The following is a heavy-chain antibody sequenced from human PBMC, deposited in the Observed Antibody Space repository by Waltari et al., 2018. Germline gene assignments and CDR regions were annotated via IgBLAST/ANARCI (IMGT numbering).Heavy chain of an antibody. D-gene: IGHD3-3*01. V-gene: IGHV4-59*11. CDR2: IYYSGST. Sequence: QVQLQESGPGLVKPSETLSLTCTVSGGSISSHYWSWIRQPPGKGLEWIGYIYYSGSTNYNPSLKSRVTISVDTSKNQFSLKLSSVTAADTAVYYCARITNYDFWSGGTGIDPWGQGTLVTVSS. J-gene: IGHJ5*02. CDR3: ARITNYDFWSGGTGIDP. CDR1: GGSISSHY.